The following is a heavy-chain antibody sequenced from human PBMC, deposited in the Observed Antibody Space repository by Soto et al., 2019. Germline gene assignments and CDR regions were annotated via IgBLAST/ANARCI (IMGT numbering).Heavy chain of an antibody. CDR2: ISSSSDYI. V-gene: IGHV3-21*01. Sequence: SGFTFRSHGMNWVRQAPGKGLEWVSSISSSSDYINYADSVRGRFTISVDTSKNQFSLKLSSVTAADTAVYYCARHPRWYGSGRYHRFDPWGQGTLVTVSS. J-gene: IGHJ5*02. CDR1: GFTFRSHG. CDR3: ARHPRWYGSGRYHRFDP. D-gene: IGHD3-10*01.